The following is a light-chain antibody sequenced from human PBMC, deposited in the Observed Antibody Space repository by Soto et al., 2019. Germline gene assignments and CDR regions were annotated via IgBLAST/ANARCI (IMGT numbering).Light chain of an antibody. CDR1: QSVSSY. Sequence: EVVLSHSPGTMSLPPGERATLSCRASQSVSSYLAWYQQKPGQAARLLIYDASNRATGIPARFSGSGSGTDFTLTISSLEPEDFAVYYCQQRSNWPPITFGQGTRLEIK. CDR2: DAS. V-gene: IGKV3-11*01. CDR3: QQRSNWPPIT. J-gene: IGKJ5*01.